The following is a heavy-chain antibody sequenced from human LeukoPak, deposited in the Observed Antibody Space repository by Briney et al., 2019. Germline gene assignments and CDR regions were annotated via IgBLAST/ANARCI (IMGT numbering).Heavy chain of an antibody. CDR1: GYSFTSYW. CDR3: ARRAVAAADY. D-gene: IGHD6-13*01. V-gene: IGHV5-51*01. J-gene: IGHJ4*02. CDR2: IYLGDSET. Sequence: GESLKISCKGSGYSFTSYWIGWVRQMPGKSLEWMGIIYLGDSETRYSPSFQGQVTISADKSISTAYLQWSSLKASDTAIYYCARRAVAAADYWGQGTLVTVSS.